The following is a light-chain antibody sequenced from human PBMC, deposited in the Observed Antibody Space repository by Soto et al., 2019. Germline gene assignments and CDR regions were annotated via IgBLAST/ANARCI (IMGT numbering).Light chain of an antibody. J-gene: IGKJ2*01. CDR1: QSVSSSY. V-gene: IGKV3-20*01. CDR3: QQYGSTPL. Sequence: EIVLTQSRCTLSLSPGERATLSCRASQSVSSSYLAWYQQKPGQAPRLLIYGASSRATGIPDRFSGSGSGTDFTLTISRLEPEDFAVYYCQQYGSTPLFGQGTKLEIK. CDR2: GAS.